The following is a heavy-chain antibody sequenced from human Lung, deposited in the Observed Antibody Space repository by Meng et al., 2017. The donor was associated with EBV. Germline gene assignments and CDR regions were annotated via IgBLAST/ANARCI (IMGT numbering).Heavy chain of an antibody. D-gene: IGHD1-14*01. V-gene: IGHV3-30*18. CDR2: IPSDASHNK. J-gene: IGHJ5*02. CDR1: GFIISGYG. CDR3: AKDLSGRFDP. Sequence: QLVEEGGGVVQSGRSLRLACAASGFIISGYGFHWVSQAPGKGPEWVAIIPSDASHNKYYADSVKGRFTISRDNSKNTLYLQMNSLKIEDTAVYYCAKDLSGRFDPWGQGTLVTVSS.